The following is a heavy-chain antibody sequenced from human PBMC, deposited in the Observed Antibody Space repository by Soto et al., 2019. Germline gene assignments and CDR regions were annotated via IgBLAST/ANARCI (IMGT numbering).Heavy chain of an antibody. Sequence: GESLKISCKGSGYSFTSYWIGWVRQMPGKVLEWMGIIYPGDSDTRYSPSFQGQVTISADKSISTAYLQWSSLKASDTAMYYCARRGGNGGSYYYYGMDVWGQGTTVTVSS. J-gene: IGHJ6*02. D-gene: IGHD2-15*01. CDR2: IYPGDSDT. CDR1: GYSFTSYW. V-gene: IGHV5-51*01. CDR3: ARRGGNGGSYYYYGMDV.